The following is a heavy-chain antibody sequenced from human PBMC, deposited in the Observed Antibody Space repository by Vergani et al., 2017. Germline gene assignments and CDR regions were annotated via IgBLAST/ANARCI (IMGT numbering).Heavy chain of an antibody. CDR2: INHSGST. CDR3: ARVDIVVVVAGLDV. CDR1: GGSFSGYY. V-gene: IGHV4-34*01. J-gene: IGHJ6*02. D-gene: IGHD2-15*01. Sequence: QVQLQQWGAGLLKPSETLSLTCAVYGGSFSGYYWSWIRQAPGKGLEWIGEINHSGSTNYNPSLKSRVTIPVDTSKNQFSLKLSSVTDADTAVYYCARVDIVVVVAGLDVWGQGTTVTVSS.